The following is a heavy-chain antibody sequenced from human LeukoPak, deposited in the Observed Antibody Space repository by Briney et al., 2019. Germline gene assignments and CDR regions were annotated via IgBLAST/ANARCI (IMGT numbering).Heavy chain of an antibody. CDR3: ATETDSSSWYNWFDP. D-gene: IGHD6-13*01. CDR2: INAGNGNT. CDR1: GYTFTSYA. V-gene: IGHV1-3*01. J-gene: IGHJ5*02. Sequence: GASVKVSCKASGYTFTSYAMHWVRQAPGQRLEWMGWINAGNGNTKYSQKFQGRVTITRDTSASTAYMELSSLRSEDTAVYYCATETDSSSWYNWFDPWGQGTLVTVSS.